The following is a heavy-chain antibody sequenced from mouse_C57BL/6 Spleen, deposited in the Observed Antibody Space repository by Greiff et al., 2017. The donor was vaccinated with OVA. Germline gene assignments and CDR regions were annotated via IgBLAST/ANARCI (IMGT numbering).Heavy chain of an antibody. J-gene: IGHJ1*03. CDR1: GYTFTDYN. V-gene: IGHV1-22*01. D-gene: IGHD2-2*01. CDR2: INPNNGGT. CDR3: ARRRGYDVRWYFDG. Sequence: EVKLMESGPELVKPGASVKMSCKASGYTFTDYNMHWVKQSHGKSLEWIGYINPNNGGTSYNQKFKGKATLTVNKSSSTAYMELRSLTSEDSAVYYCARRRGYDVRWYFDGWGTGTTVTVSS.